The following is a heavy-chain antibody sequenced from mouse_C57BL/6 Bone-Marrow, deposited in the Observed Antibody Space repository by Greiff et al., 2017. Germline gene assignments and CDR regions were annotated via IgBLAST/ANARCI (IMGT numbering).Heavy chain of an antibody. Sequence: LLESGAELVKPGASVKLSCKASGYIFTEYTIHWVKQRSGQGLEWIGWFYPGSGSIKYNERFKDKATLTADKSSNTVYMELSRLTSEDSAVYFGARHERYYDYEGYFDYWGQGNTLTVSS. J-gene: IGHJ2*01. V-gene: IGHV1-62-2*01. CDR3: ARHERYYDYEGYFDY. CDR1: GYIFTEYT. D-gene: IGHD2-4*01. CDR2: FYPGSGSI.